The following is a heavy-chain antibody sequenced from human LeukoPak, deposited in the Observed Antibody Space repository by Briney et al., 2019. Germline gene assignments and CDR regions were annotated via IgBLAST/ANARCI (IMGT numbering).Heavy chain of an antibody. V-gene: IGHV4-59*11. CDR3: ARDNEDFWSGYYYFDY. CDR2: IYYSGST. D-gene: IGHD3-3*01. Sequence: SEALSLTCTVSGGSISSHYWSWIRQPPGKGLEWIGYIYYSGSTNYNPSLKSRVTISVDTSKNQFSLKLSSVTAADTAVYYCARDNEDFWSGYYYFDYWGQGTLVTVSS. CDR1: GGSISSHY. J-gene: IGHJ4*02.